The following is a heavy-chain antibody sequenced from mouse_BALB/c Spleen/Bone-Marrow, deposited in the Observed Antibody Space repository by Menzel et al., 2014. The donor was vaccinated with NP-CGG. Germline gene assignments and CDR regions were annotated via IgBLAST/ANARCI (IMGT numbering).Heavy chain of an antibody. J-gene: IGHJ2*01. Sequence: VQLQQPGPELAKPGTSVKMSCKASGYTFTDYYMMWVRQSHGKSLEWIGHINPNTDGTFYNQKFKGKATLTVDKSSSTAYMQFNSLTSEDSAVYYCARSRYFDNWGQGTTLTVSS. CDR2: INPNTDGT. CDR3: ARSRYFDN. V-gene: IGHV1-26*01. D-gene: IGHD3-3*01. CDR1: GYTFTDYY.